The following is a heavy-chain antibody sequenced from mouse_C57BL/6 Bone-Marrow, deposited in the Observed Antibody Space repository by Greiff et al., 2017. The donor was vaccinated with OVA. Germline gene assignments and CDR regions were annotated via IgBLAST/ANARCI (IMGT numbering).Heavy chain of an antibody. CDR2: IYPRSGNT. D-gene: IGHD1-1*01. CDR1: GYTFTSYG. V-gene: IGHV1-81*01. Sequence: VKLQESGAELARPGASVKLSCKASGYTFTSYGISWVKQRTGQGLEWIGEIYPRSGNTYYNEKFKGKATLTADKSSSTAYMELRSLTSEDSAVYFCARSAYYDYAMDYWGQGTSVTVSS. J-gene: IGHJ4*01. CDR3: ARSAYYDYAMDY.